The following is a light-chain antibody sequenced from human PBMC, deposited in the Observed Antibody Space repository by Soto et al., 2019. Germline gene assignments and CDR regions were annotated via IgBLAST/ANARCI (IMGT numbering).Light chain of an antibody. J-gene: IGLJ1*01. V-gene: IGLV2-8*01. CDR1: SSDVGNYIY. Sequence: QSALTQPPSASGSPGQSVTISCTGTSSDVGNYIYVSWYQQHPGKAPKLMIYEVNKRPSGVPDRFSGSKSGNTASLTVSGLQAEDEADYYCSSYAGTNAVYVFGTGTKLTVL. CDR2: EVN. CDR3: SSYAGTNAVYV.